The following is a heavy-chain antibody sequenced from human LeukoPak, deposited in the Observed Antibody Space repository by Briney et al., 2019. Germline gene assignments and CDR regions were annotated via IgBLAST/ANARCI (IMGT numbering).Heavy chain of an antibody. CDR2: IGTAGDP. CDR1: GFTFSSYD. D-gene: IGHD2-2*01. J-gene: IGHJ6*04. V-gene: IGHV3-13*05. Sequence: GGSLRLSCAASGFTFSSYDMHWVRHATGKGLEWVSAIGTAGDPYYPGSVKGRFTISRENAKNSLYIQMNSLRAGDTAVYYCARGAGCSSTSCSIDYYGMDVWGKGTTVTVSS. CDR3: ARGAGCSSTSCSIDYYGMDV.